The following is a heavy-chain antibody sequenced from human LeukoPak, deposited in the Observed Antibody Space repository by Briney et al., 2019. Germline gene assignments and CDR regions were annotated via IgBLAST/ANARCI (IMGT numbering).Heavy chain of an antibody. D-gene: IGHD7-27*01. J-gene: IGHJ3*02. Sequence: ASVKVSCKASGYTFTSYDINWVRQATGQGLEWMGWMNPNSGNTGYPQKFQGRVTMTRNTSISTAYMELSSLRSEDTAVYYCARELHRNWGSAFDIWGQGTMVTVSS. CDR1: GYTFTSYD. CDR3: ARELHRNWGSAFDI. CDR2: MNPNSGNT. V-gene: IGHV1-8*01.